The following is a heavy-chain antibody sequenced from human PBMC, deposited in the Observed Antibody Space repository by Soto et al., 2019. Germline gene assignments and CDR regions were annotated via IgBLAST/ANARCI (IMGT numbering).Heavy chain of an antibody. CDR3: ASVCCGAAAGTNYYYGMDV. CDR2: MNPNSGNT. CDR1: GHTFTSYD. D-gene: IGHD6-13*01. J-gene: IGHJ6*02. Sequence: GASVKVSCKASGHTFTSYDINWVRQATGQGLEWMGWMNPNSGNTGYAQKFQGRVTMTRNTSTSTAYMELRSLRSEDTAVYYCASVCCGAAAGTNYYYGMDVWGQGTTVTVSS. V-gene: IGHV1-8*01.